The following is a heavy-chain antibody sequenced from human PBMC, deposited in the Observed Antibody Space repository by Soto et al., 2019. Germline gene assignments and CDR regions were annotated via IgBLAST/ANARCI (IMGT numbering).Heavy chain of an antibody. Sequence: QVQLVESGGGLVKPGGSLRLSCAASGFTFSDYYMSWIRQAPGKGLEWVSYISSSGSTIYYADSVKGRFTISRDKAKNPLDLQMNSLRAEDTAVYYCAGDDGYSSSDYSYYYMDVWGKGTTVTVSS. J-gene: IGHJ6*03. CDR3: AGDDGYSSSDYSYYYMDV. CDR2: ISSSGSTI. D-gene: IGHD6-13*01. V-gene: IGHV3-11*01. CDR1: GFTFSDYY.